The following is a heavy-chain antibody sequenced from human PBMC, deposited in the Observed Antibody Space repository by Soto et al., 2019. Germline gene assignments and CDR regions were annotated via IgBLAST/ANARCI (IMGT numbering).Heavy chain of an antibody. J-gene: IGHJ5*02. D-gene: IGHD3-16*01. CDR2: IGTLHDT. CDR3: ARPASYCHGGGGWFDP. V-gene: IGHV3-13*01. CDR1: GFTFSASD. Sequence: EVQLVESGGGLVQPGGSLRLSCAASGFTFSASDMHWVRQATGKGLEWVAAIGTLHDTYYPDSVKGRCTISRENAKNSFYLQRNSLRAGDTAVDYCARPASYCHGGGGWFDPWGQGTLVTVSS.